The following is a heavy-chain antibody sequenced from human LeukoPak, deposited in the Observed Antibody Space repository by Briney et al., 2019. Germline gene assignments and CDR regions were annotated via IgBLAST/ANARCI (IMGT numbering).Heavy chain of an antibody. J-gene: IGHJ4*02. CDR1: GFTLGNYW. V-gene: IGHV3-7*01. CDR3: ARDVHGTLDY. D-gene: IGHD1-26*01. Sequence: GGSLRLSCEAFGFTLGNYWVAWVRQGPGEGLEWLAYIRQDGGDIGQADSVKGRFTISRDNAKNSLYLQMNSLEADDSGLYYCARDVHGTLDYWGQGILVTVSS. CDR2: IRQDGGDI.